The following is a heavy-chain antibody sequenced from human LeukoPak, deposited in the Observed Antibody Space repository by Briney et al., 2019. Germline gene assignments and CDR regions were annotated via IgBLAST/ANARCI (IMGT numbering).Heavy chain of an antibody. V-gene: IGHV3-23*01. Sequence: PGGSLRVSCAASGFTFSSYAMSWVRQAPGKGLEWVSAISGSGGSTYYADSVKGRFTISRDNSKNTLYLQMNSLTAEDTADYYCARDLGDYVGYDAFDIWGQGTRVTVSS. CDR2: ISGSGGST. CDR1: GFTFSSYA. CDR3: ARDLGDYVGYDAFDI. D-gene: IGHD4-17*01. J-gene: IGHJ3*02.